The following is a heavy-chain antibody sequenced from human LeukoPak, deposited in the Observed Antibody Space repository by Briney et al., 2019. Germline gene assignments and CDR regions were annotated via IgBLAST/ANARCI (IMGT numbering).Heavy chain of an antibody. CDR2: IYHSGNN. V-gene: IGHV4-59*01. CDR3: ARDLSYYYDTSGGAFDI. D-gene: IGHD3-22*01. J-gene: IGHJ3*02. Sequence: SETLSLTCTVSGGSISDYYWTWIRQPPGEGLGWIGYIYHSGNNNYNPSLKSRVTISVDTSKNQFSLKLSSVTAADTAVYYCARDLSYYYDTSGGAFDIWGQGTMVTFSS. CDR1: GGSISDYY.